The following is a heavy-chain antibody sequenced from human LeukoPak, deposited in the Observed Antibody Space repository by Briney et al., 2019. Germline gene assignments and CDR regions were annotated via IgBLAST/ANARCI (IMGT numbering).Heavy chain of an antibody. CDR1: GFTFSSFW. D-gene: IGHD2-2*01. Sequence: PGGSLRLSCAASGFTFSSFWVHWVRQAPGQGLVWVSRIYSDGSSTNYADSVKGRFTISRDNANNTLYLQMNSLRAEDTAVYYCARGGSTSLKDWGQGTLVTVSS. CDR2: IYSDGSST. V-gene: IGHV3-74*01. J-gene: IGHJ4*02. CDR3: ARGGSTSLKD.